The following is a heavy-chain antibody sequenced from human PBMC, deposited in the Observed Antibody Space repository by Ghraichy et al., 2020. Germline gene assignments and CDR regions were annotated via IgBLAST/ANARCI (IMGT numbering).Heavy chain of an antibody. CDR1: GGSFSGYY. Sequence: SQTLSLTCAVYGGSFSGYYWSWIRQPPGKGLEWIGEINHSGSTNYNPSLKSRVTISVDTSKNQFSLKLSSVTAADTAVYYCARVKDIVVVPAALLGYGMDVWGQGTTVTVSS. CDR2: INHSGST. V-gene: IGHV4-34*01. D-gene: IGHD2-2*01. CDR3: ARVKDIVVVPAALLGYGMDV. J-gene: IGHJ6*02.